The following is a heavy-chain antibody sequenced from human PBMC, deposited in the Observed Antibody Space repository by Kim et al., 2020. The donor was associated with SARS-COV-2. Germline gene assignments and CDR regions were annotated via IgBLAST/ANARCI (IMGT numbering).Heavy chain of an antibody. CDR2: INHSGST. CDR3: ARRRSVVVVAATLTNRLQNWYFDL. CDR1: GGSFSGYY. D-gene: IGHD2-15*01. V-gene: IGHV4-34*01. Sequence: SETLSLTCAVYGGSFSGYYWSWIRQPPGKGLEWIGEINHSGSTNYNPSLKSRVTISVDTSKNQFSLKLSSVTAADTAVYYCARRRSVVVVAATLTNRLQNWYFDLWGRGTLVTISS. J-gene: IGHJ2*01.